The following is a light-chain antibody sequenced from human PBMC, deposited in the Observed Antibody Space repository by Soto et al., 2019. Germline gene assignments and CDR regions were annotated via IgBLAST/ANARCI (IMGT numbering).Light chain of an antibody. J-gene: IGKJ1*01. CDR1: QTISNW. CDR2: DAS. V-gene: IGKV1-5*01. Sequence: DIPMTQSPSTLSASLPERVCIXSRASQTISNWLAWYQVKPGKAPKLLMHDASSLESGVPSRFSGSASGTEFTLTISSLQPDDFATYFCQQYSTYSWTFGQGTKVDIK. CDR3: QQYSTYSWT.